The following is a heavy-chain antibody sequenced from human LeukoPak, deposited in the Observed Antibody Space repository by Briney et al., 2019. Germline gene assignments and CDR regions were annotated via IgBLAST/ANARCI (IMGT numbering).Heavy chain of an antibody. CDR1: GDTFSSYA. V-gene: IGHV1-69*04. CDR3: ARVSSGYYYDY. Sequence: GSSVKVSCKASGDTFSSYAISWVRQAPGQGLEWMGRIIPILGIANYAQKFKGRVTITADKSTSTAYMELSSLRSEDTAVYYCARVSSGYYYDYWGQGTLVTVSS. D-gene: IGHD3-22*01. CDR2: IIPILGIA. J-gene: IGHJ4*02.